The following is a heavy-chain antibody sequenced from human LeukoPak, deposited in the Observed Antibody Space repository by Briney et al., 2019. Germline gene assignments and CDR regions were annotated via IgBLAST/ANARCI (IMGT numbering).Heavy chain of an antibody. CDR3: AIGGDSTTSCYRCFNY. CDR1: GYRFRNYW. J-gene: IGHJ4*02. V-gene: IGHV5-51*01. CDR2: IYPDDSDA. D-gene: IGHD2-2*02. Sequence: GESLQISCKGSGYRFRNYWIGWGRPMPGKGLEGMAIIYPDDSDARYSPSFQGQVTISADKSISTAYLQWKSLKASDTAMYHCAIGGDSTTSCYRCFNYWGQGTLVTVSS.